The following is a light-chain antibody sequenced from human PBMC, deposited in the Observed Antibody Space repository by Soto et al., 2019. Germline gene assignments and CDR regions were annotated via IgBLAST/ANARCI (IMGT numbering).Light chain of an antibody. CDR3: HQYGTAPLT. V-gene: IGKV3-20*01. J-gene: IGKJ3*01. CDR2: GAS. Sequence: EVVLTQSPGTLSLSPGERATLSCRASQSVAANYLAWYQQKRGQAPRLLIYGASSRATGIPDRFSGSGSATDFTLAISGLEPEDFSVYYCHQYGTAPLTFGHGTKVDIK. CDR1: QSVAANY.